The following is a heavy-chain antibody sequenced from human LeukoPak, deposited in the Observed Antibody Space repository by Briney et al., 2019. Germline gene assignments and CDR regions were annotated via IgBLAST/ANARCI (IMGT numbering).Heavy chain of an antibody. J-gene: IGHJ5*02. V-gene: IGHV4-59*11. CDR3: ARGHCSSNSCYRNWFDP. CDR2: IYYSGST. Sequence: PSETLSLTCTVSGGSISSHYWSWIRQPPGIGLEWIGYIYYSGSTNYNPSLNSRVTISVDTSKNQFSLKLTSMTAADTAVYYCARGHCSSNSCYRNWFDPWGQGTLVTVSS. CDR1: GGSISSHY. D-gene: IGHD2-2*01.